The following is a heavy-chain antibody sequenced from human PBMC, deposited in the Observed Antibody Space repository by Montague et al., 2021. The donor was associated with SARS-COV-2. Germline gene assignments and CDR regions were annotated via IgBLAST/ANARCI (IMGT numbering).Heavy chain of an antibody. Sequence: SETLSLTCTVSGDSMTYFYWSWIRQTPEKGLEWIGYIFYRGTTKYNPSLESRVTITADTSKDQFYLKLNSVTAADTAVYYCARGATRTFDYWGQGTRVTVSS. D-gene: IGHD1-1*01. V-gene: IGHV4-59*01. J-gene: IGHJ4*02. CDR3: ARGATRTFDY. CDR1: GDSMTYFY. CDR2: IFYRGTT.